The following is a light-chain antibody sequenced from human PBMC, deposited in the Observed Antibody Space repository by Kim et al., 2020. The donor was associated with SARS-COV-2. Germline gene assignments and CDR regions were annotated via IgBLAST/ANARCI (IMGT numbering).Light chain of an antibody. J-gene: IGKJ2*01. CDR2: RAS. CDR3: QQNNNWPKYT. V-gene: IGKV3-15*01. CDR1: QSIANN. Sequence: VSPGERATLSCRASQSIANNLAWYQQKPGQPPRLLIYRASTRATGIPARFSGSGSGTEFTLTISRLQSEDFAVYYCQQNNNWPKYTFGQGTKLEI.